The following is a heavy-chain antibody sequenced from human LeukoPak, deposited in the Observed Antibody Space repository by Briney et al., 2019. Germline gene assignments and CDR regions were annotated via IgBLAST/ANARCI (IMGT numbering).Heavy chain of an antibody. J-gene: IGHJ4*02. CDR1: GGSISSYY. D-gene: IGHD3-22*01. CDR3: ARGLYYDSSGYYYDY. Sequence: SETLSLTCTVSGGSISSYYWSWIRQPPGKGLEWIGYIYYSGSTNYNPSLKSRVTISVDTSKSQFSLKLSSVTAADTAVYYCARGLYYDSSGYYYDYWGQGTLVTVSS. V-gene: IGHV4-59*01. CDR2: IYYSGST.